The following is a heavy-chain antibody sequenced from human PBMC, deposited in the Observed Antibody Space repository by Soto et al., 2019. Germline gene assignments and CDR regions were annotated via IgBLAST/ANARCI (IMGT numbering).Heavy chain of an antibody. D-gene: IGHD2-2*01. J-gene: IGHJ5*02. V-gene: IGHV1-18*01. CDR2: TGAYSGDT. CDR1: GFTFTNYG. Sequence: QVQLMQSGPEVKKPGASVKVSCKASGFTFTNYGISWVRQAPGQGLEWMGWTGAYSGDTNYAQQFQGRVTMTRDTATNTAYMELRSLRSDDTAVYYCVRDRSWSCSTGSCNPFDPWGQGTLVIVSS. CDR3: VRDRSWSCSTGSCNPFDP.